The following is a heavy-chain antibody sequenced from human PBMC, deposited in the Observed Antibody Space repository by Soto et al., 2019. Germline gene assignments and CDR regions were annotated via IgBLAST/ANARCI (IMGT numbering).Heavy chain of an antibody. CDR1: GGTFSSYA. J-gene: IGHJ5*02. D-gene: IGHD3-22*01. CDR2: IIPIFGTA. CDR3: ARSDDSSGYLSGWFDP. Sequence: QVQLVQSGAEVKKPGSSVKVSCKSSGGTFSSYAISWLRQAPGQGLEWMGGIIPIFGTANYAQKFQGRVTINADESTSTAYMELRSLRSEDTAVYYCARSDDSSGYLSGWFDPWGHGTLVTVSS. V-gene: IGHV1-69*01.